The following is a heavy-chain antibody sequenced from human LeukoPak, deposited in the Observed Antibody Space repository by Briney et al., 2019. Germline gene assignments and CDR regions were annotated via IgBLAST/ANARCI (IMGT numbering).Heavy chain of an antibody. CDR3: ARGDSYDSTGLYDY. V-gene: IGHV3-7*01. CDR2: IRQDGSEI. Sequence: GGSLRLSCAASGFTFSRYWMCWVRQAPGKGLEWVANIRQDGSEIYYVDSVKGRFTISRDNAKNSLYRHMSSLRAEDTAVYYCARGDSYDSTGLYDYWGQGTLVTVSS. D-gene: IGHD3-22*01. CDR1: GFTFSRYW. J-gene: IGHJ4*02.